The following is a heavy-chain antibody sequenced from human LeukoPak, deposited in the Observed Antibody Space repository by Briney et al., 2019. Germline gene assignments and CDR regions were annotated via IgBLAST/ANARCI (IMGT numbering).Heavy chain of an antibody. V-gene: IGHV3-23*01. Sequence: GGSLRLSCTASGFTFSDFAMHWVCQAPGKGLEWVSAISASGSSTFYTDSVQGRFSISRDNAKNTLYLQMNSLRDEDTAIYYCAKRMASTGSYFDYWGQGSLVTVSS. CDR2: ISASGSST. CDR3: AKRMASTGSYFDY. D-gene: IGHD1-1*01. CDR1: GFTFSDFA. J-gene: IGHJ4*02.